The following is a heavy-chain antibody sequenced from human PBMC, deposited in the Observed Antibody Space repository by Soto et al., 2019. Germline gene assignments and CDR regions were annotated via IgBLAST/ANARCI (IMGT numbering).Heavy chain of an antibody. CDR1: CYSITAGVYY. V-gene: IGHV4-31*03. J-gene: IGHJ5*02. Sequence: LSLTCFVSCYSITAGVYYWSWIRHHPGKGLEWIGSFYSSGSIIYNPSLRSRVSISGDTSSNQFSMSLTSVTAADTARYYCARMYSSGSGWFHPWGQGTLVTVSS. CDR3: ARMYSSGSGWFHP. D-gene: IGHD6-19*01. CDR2: FYSSGSI.